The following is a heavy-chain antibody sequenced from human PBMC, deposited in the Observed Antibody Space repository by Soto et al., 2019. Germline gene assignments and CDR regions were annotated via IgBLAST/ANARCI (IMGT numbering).Heavy chain of an antibody. D-gene: IGHD3-3*01. CDR1: GFTFDTYW. J-gene: IGHJ6*02. Sequence: GGSLRLSCAASGFTFDTYWMNWVRRAPGKGLEWVSTISGSGGRTYYADSVKGRFTISKDNSKNTLYLQMSSLRAEDTAVYYCAKVPGFDYYGMDVWGQGSTVTVSS. V-gene: IGHV3-23*01. CDR2: ISGSGGRT. CDR3: AKVPGFDYYGMDV.